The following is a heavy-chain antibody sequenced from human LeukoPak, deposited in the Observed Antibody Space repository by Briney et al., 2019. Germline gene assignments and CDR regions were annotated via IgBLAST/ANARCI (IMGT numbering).Heavy chain of an antibody. D-gene: IGHD6-19*01. V-gene: IGHV3-43*02. CDR2: ISGYGGDP. CDR3: VRDFSVADLTDY. Sequence: GGSLRPSCAASGFTFDDYAMHWVRQAPGKGLEWVALISGYGGDPYYADSVRGRFTISRDNRKNSLFLQINSLRTEDTAFYYCVRDFSVADLTDYWGQGTLVTVSS. CDR1: GFTFDDYA. J-gene: IGHJ4*02.